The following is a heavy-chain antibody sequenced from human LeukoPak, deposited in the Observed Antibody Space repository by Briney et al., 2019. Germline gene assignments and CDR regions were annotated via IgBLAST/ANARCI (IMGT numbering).Heavy chain of an antibody. CDR2: INPSGGST. V-gene: IGHV1-46*01. Sequence: ASVKVSCKVSGYTLTELSMHWVRQAPGQGLEWMGIINPSGGSTSYAQKFQGRVTMTRDMSTSTVYMELSSLRSEDTAVYYCARVVTMVRGVIDYFDYWGQGTLVTVSS. D-gene: IGHD3-10*01. J-gene: IGHJ4*02. CDR1: GYTLTELS. CDR3: ARVVTMVRGVIDYFDY.